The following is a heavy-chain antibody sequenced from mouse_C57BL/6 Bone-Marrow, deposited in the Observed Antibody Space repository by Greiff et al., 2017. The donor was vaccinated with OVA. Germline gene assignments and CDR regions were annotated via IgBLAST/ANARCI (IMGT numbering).Heavy chain of an antibody. V-gene: IGHV10-1*01. J-gene: IGHJ3*01. CDR1: GFSFNTYA. CDR3: VGGHNWDWFAY. D-gene: IGHD4-1*01. Sequence: EVQLVESGGGLVQPKGSLKLSCAASGFSFNTYAMNWVRQAPGKGLEWVARIRSKSNNYATYYADSVKDRFTISRDDSESMLYLQMNNLKTEDAAVYYCVGGHNWDWFAYWGQGTLVTVSA. CDR2: IRSKSNNYAT.